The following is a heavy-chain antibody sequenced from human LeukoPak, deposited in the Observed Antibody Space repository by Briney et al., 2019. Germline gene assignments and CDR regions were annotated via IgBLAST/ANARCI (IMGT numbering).Heavy chain of an antibody. J-gene: IGHJ4*02. CDR3: ARDSYDILTGPHYFDY. CDR1: GDSISSYY. Sequence: SETLSLTCTVSGDSISSYYWSWIRQPPGKGLEWIGCIYYSGSTNYNPSFKSRVTISVDTSKNQFSLKLSSVTAADTAVYYCARDSYDILTGPHYFDYWGQGTLVTVSS. D-gene: IGHD3-9*01. CDR2: IYYSGST. V-gene: IGHV4-59*12.